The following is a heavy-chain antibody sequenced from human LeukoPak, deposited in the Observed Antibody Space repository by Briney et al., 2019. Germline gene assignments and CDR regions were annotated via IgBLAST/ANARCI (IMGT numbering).Heavy chain of an antibody. V-gene: IGHV3-48*03. CDR1: GFTLSSYE. D-gene: IGHD2-2*01. CDR2: IGSSGSTI. CDR3: ARDFLCSSTSCSLWYYYYYMDV. Sequence: GGSLRLSCAASGFTLSSYEMNWVRQAPGKGLEWVSYIGSSGSTIYYADSVKGRFTISRDNAKNTLYLQMNSLRAEDTAVYYCARDFLCSSTSCSLWYYYYYMDVWGKGTTVTISS. J-gene: IGHJ6*03.